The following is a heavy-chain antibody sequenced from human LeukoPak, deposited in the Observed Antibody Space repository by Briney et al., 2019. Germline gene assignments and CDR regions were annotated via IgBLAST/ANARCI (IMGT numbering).Heavy chain of an antibody. V-gene: IGHV3-48*01. J-gene: IGHJ4*02. D-gene: IGHD5-24*01. CDR2: ISSSGTTI. Sequence: GALRLSCAASRFTFSSYSMNWVRQAPGKGLEWVSYISSSGTTIYYADSVKGRFTISRDNSKNTLYLQMNSLRAEDTAVYYCASRDGYNPYWGQGTLVTVSS. CDR3: ASRDGYNPY. CDR1: RFTFSSYS.